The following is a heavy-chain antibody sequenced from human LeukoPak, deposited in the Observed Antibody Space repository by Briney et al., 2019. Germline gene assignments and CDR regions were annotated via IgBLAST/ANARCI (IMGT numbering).Heavy chain of an antibody. J-gene: IGHJ4*02. CDR1: GFTFSSNA. Sequence: PGGSLRLSCAASGFTFSSNAMSWVRQAPGKGLEWVSGITNSGRSTYYADSVKGRFTISRDNSKNTLYLQMNSLRAEDTAVYYCAKDGREYYGSGSLFDYWGQGTLVTVSS. D-gene: IGHD3-10*01. CDR2: ITNSGRST. CDR3: AKDGREYYGSGSLFDY. V-gene: IGHV3-23*01.